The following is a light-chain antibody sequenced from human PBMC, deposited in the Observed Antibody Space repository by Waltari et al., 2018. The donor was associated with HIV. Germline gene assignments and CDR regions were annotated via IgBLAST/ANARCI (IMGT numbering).Light chain of an antibody. Sequence: NFMLTQPHSVSASPGETVTISCTHSSGSVAANFVQWFQQRPGSSPTTVIYEDNERPSGVPDRFSGSIDISSSSASFTAFLTISGLKTEDEAVYYCQSYDSDSLVFGGGTRLTVL. CDR2: EDN. J-gene: IGLJ3*02. CDR3: QSYDSDSLV. CDR1: SGSVAANF. V-gene: IGLV6-57*01.